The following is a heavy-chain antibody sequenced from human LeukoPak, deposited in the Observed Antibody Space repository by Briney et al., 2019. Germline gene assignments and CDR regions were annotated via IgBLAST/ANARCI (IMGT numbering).Heavy chain of an antibody. Sequence: GWSLRLSCAASGFTFSSYWMHWVRQAPGRGLVWVSRINSDGSSTSCADSVKGRFTISRDNAKNTLYLQMNSLRAEDTAIYYCAREGLTSVIGFDSWGQGTLVTVSS. CDR2: INSDGSST. J-gene: IGHJ5*01. V-gene: IGHV3-74*01. CDR1: GFTFSSYW. D-gene: IGHD5/OR15-5a*01. CDR3: AREGLTSVIGFDS.